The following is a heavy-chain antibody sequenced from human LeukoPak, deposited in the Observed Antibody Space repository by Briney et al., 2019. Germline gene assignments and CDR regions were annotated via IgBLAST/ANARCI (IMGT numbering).Heavy chain of an antibody. CDR2: ISWDGGST. D-gene: IGHD1-1*01. J-gene: IGHJ4*02. Sequence: GGSLRLSCAASGSTFDDYAMHWVRQAPGKGLEWVSLISWDGGSTDYADSVKGRFTISRDNSKNSLYLQMNSLRAEDTALYYCATDNEYWGQGTLVTVSS. V-gene: IGHV3-43D*04. CDR1: GSTFDDYA. CDR3: ATDNEY.